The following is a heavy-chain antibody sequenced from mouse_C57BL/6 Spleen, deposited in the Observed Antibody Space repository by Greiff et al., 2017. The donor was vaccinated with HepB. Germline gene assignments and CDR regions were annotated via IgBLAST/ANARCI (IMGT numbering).Heavy chain of an antibody. CDR2: ISNLAYSI. D-gene: IGHD1-1*01. V-gene: IGHV5-15*01. CDR1: GFTFSDYG. J-gene: IGHJ1*03. CDR3: ARQRTTVRYFDV. Sequence: DVQLVESGGGLVQPGGSLKLSCAASGFTFSDYGMAWVRQAPRKGPEWVAFISNLAYSIYYADTVTGRSTISRENAKNTLYLEMSSLRSEDTAMYYCARQRTTVRYFDVWGTGTTVTVSS.